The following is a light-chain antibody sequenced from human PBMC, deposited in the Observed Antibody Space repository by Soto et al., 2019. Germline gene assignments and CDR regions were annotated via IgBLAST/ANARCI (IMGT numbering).Light chain of an antibody. J-gene: IGKJ5*01. V-gene: IGKV1-12*01. Sequence: DIQMTQSPFILSASEGDRVTIPCRASASMSDCLAWYQQKPGKAPNLLIYTASSLQSGVPSRFSGSGSGTDFTLTINGLQPEDFATYYCQQAASFPITFGQGTRLEIK. CDR2: TAS. CDR1: ASMSDC. CDR3: QQAASFPIT.